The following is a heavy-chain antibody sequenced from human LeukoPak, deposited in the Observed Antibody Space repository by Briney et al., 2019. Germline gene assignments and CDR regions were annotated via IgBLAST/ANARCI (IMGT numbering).Heavy chain of an antibody. V-gene: IGHV4-61*01. CDR2: IYYSGST. Sequence: SQTLSLTCTVSGDSITSGRYYWSWIRQPPGKGLEWIGYIYYSGSTNYNPSLKSRVTISVDTSKNQFSLKLSSVTAADTAVYYCARHWDTAMVCDAFDIWAKGQWSPSLQ. CDR1: GDSITSGRYY. CDR3: ARHWDTAMVCDAFDI. J-gene: IGHJ3*02. D-gene: IGHD5-18*01.